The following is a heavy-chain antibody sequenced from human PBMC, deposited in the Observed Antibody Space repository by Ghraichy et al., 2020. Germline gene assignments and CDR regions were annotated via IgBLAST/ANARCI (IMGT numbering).Heavy chain of an antibody. D-gene: IGHD3-3*01. J-gene: IGHJ4*02. CDR2: ISFDGSNK. CDR1: GFTFSSYA. Sequence: GGSLRLSCAASGFTFSSYAMHWVRQAPGKGLEWVAVISFDGSNKYYADSVKGRFTISRDNSKNTLYLQMNSLRAEDTAVYYCARERQDDVWSGDYPDFDYWGQGTLVTVSS. CDR3: ARERQDDVWSGDYPDFDY. V-gene: IGHV3-30*04.